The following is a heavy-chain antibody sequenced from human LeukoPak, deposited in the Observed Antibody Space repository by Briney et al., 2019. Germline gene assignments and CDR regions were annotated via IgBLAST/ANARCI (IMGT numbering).Heavy chain of an antibody. V-gene: IGHV3-48*04. CDR2: ISSTSRNI. CDR3: ARGLDCRSTSCYLDN. J-gene: IGHJ4*02. Sequence: GGSLRLSCAASGFSFETYSIDWVRQAPGKGLEWLSYISSTSRNIFYADSVKGRFTISRDNAKNSLDLQINSLGAEDTAVYYCARGLDCRSTSCYLDNWGQGTLVTVSS. CDR1: GFSFETYS. D-gene: IGHD2-2*01.